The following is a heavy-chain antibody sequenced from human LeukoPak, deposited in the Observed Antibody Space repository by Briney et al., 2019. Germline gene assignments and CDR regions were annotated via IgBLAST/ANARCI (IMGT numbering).Heavy chain of an antibody. V-gene: IGHV4-59*08. CDR3: ARQQVGFYNGYSPFDY. D-gene: IGHD5-18*01. CDR2: VHSSGST. J-gene: IGHJ4*02. CDR1: GDSINTKY. Sequence: PAETLSLTCTVSGDSINTKYWSWIRQPPGKGLEWIGYVHSSGSTDYNPSLKSRVLISVDTSRNQFSLKVTSVTATDTAMYFCARQQVGFYNGYSPFDYWGPGTLVT.